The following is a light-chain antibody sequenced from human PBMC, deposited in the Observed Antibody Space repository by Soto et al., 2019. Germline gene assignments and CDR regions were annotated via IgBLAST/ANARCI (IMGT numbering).Light chain of an antibody. CDR1: QSIRNY. J-gene: IGKJ5*01. Sequence: DIQMTQSPSSLSASVGDRVTITCRASQSIRNYLNWYQQKPQKAPQLLIYTASRLQSGVPSRFSGSGSGTDFTLTITNLQPEEFANYYCQQSFITPPITFGQGTRLEIK. V-gene: IGKV1-39*01. CDR3: QQSFITPPIT. CDR2: TAS.